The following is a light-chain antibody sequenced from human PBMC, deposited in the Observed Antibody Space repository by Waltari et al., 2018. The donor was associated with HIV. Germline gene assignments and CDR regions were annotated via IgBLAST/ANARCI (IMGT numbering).Light chain of an antibody. Sequence: QSVLTQPPSASGTPGQRVTISCSGSSSNIGSNTVSWYHQVPGTAPKVLIYSNDDRPSGFPDRFSGSKSGTSASLAISGLQSEDEADYYCAIWDDSLNGWVFGGGTKVTVL. J-gene: IGLJ3*02. V-gene: IGLV1-44*01. CDR2: SND. CDR3: AIWDDSLNGWV. CDR1: SSNIGSNT.